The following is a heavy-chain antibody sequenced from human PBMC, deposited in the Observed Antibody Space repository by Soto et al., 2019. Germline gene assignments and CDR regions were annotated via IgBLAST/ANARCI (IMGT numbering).Heavy chain of an antibody. CDR2: VNPILSMS. J-gene: IGHJ4*02. Sequence: QVQLVQSGAEVKRPGSSVKVSCKASGDTFNFYSINWVRQAPGLGLEWMGRVNPILSMSNYAQRFQGGVTMTADKXTSTAYTERSGLRSEDTAIYYCATSYGSGSRAFDFWGQGALVTVSS. CDR3: ATSYGSGSRAFDF. D-gene: IGHD3-10*01. CDR1: GDTFNFYS. V-gene: IGHV1-69*04.